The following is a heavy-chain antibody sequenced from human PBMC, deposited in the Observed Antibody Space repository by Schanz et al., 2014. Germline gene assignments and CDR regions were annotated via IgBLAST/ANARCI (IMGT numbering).Heavy chain of an antibody. CDR2: ILGLASTT. CDR1: GFTFSTSA. V-gene: IGHV3-23*04. D-gene: IGHD2-2*03. J-gene: IGHJ4*02. CDR3: ARAGYCTSVSCSLFVSDY. Sequence: EVQLVESGGGLVQPGGSLRLSCAASGFTFSTSAMSWVRQVPGKGLEWVSAILGLASTTYYADSVKGRFTISRDNSKNLLYLQMNSLRAEDTAVYYCARAGYCTSVSCSLFVSDYWGQGTLVTVSS.